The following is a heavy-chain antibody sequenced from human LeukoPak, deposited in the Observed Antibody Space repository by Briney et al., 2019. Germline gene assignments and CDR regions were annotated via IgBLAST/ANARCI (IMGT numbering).Heavy chain of an antibody. D-gene: IGHD1-26*01. Sequence: GASVKVSCKASGYTFTSYDINWVRQAIGQGLEWMGWMNPNSGNTGYAQKFQGRVTMTRDTSTSTVYMELSSLRSEDTAFYYCARGEWDLRDWGQGTLVIVSS. CDR3: ARGEWDLRD. CDR1: GYTFTSYD. CDR2: MNPNSGNT. V-gene: IGHV1-8*01. J-gene: IGHJ4*02.